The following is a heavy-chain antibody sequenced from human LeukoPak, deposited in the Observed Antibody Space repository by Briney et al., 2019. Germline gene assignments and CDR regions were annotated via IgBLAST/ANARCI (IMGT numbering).Heavy chain of an antibody. CDR3: ARDPKYYDILTGYFYFDY. Sequence: ASVKVSCKASGYTFTSYGISWVRQAPGQGLEWMGWISAYNGNTNYAQKLQGRVTMTTDTSTSTAYMELRSLRSDDTAVYYCARDPKYYDILTGYFYFDYWGQGTLVTVSS. J-gene: IGHJ4*02. CDR1: GYTFTSYG. CDR2: ISAYNGNT. V-gene: IGHV1-18*01. D-gene: IGHD3-9*01.